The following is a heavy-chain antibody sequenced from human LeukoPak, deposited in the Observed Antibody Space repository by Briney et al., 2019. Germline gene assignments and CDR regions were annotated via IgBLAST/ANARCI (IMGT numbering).Heavy chain of an antibody. J-gene: IGHJ6*03. V-gene: IGHV1-2*02. CDR3: ARDLWFGELVDYYYYMDV. CDR1: GYTFTGYY. CDR2: INPNSGGT. Sequence: ASVKVSCKASGYTFTGYYMHWVRQAPGQGLEWMGWINPNSGGTNYAQKFQGRVTMTRDTSISTAYMELSRLRSDDTAVYYCARDLWFGELVDYYYYMDVWGKGTTVTVSS. D-gene: IGHD3-10*01.